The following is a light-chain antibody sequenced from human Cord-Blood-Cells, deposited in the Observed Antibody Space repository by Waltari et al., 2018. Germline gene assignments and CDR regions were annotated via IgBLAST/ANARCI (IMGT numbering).Light chain of an antibody. CDR3: RQVTHWRYT. CDR1: LNLEYRDGNTY. Sequence: VVMTQSLLSLPVTLGQPASVSCRPSLNLEYRDGNTYLHWVQQRPGQSQRRLIYRVSNRASGFPDRFGGGGSGKDFTLKTSSVGVEDVGVYYGRQVTHWRYTFGQGTKLEI. CDR2: RVS. J-gene: IGKJ2*01. V-gene: IGKV2-30*01.